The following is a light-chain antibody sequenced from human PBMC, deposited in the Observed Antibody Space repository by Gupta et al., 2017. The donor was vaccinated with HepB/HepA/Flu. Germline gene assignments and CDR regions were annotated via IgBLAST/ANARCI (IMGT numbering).Light chain of an antibody. CDR2: ATY. Sequence: DIQMTQSPSSLSASVGDRVTITCRASQSISIYLNWYQQKPGNAPKLLIYATYSLQSGVPSRFSGSGSGTDFTLTISRLQPEDLATYYCQQSVIIPHNFGQGTKLEIK. V-gene: IGKV1-39*01. CDR3: QQSVIIPHN. J-gene: IGKJ2*01. CDR1: QSISIY.